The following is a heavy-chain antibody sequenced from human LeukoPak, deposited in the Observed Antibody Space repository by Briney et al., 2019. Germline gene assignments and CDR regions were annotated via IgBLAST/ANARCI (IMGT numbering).Heavy chain of an antibody. CDR1: GFTFDDYT. D-gene: IGHD3-22*01. CDR3: AKGSGHYYDSSGYFDY. J-gene: IGHJ4*02. CDR2: ISWDGGST. V-gene: IGHV3-43*01. Sequence: GGSLRLSCAASGFTFDDYTMHWVRQAPGKGLEWVSLISWDGGSTYYADSVKGRFTISRDNSKNSLYQQMNSLRTEDTALYYCAKGSGHYYDSSGYFDYWGQGTLVTVSS.